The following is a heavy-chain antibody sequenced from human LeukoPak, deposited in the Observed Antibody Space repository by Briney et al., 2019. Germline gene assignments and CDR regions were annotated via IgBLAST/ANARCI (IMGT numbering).Heavy chain of an antibody. D-gene: IGHD4-17*01. CDR2: IWYDGSNK. J-gene: IGHJ4*02. V-gene: IGHV3-33*01. Sequence: GGSLRLSCAASGFTFSSYGMHWVRQAPGKGLEWVAVIWYDGSNKYYADSVKGRFTISRDNAKNSLYLQMNSLRAEDTAVYYCARECNGDYDYWGQGTLVTVSS. CDR3: ARECNGDYDY. CDR1: GFTFSSYG.